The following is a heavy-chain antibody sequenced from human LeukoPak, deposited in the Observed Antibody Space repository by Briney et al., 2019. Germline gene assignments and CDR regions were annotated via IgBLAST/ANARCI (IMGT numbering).Heavy chain of an antibody. J-gene: IGHJ6*03. CDR3: ARCVRYYYYYMDV. V-gene: IGHV4-34*01. Sequence: SETLSLTCAAYGGSLSGYYWSWIRQPPGKGLEWIGEINHSGSTNYNPSLKSRVTISVDTSKNQFSLKLSSVTAADTAVYYCARCVRYYYYYMDVWGKGTTVTVSS. CDR2: INHSGST. CDR1: GGSLSGYY. D-gene: IGHD3-16*02.